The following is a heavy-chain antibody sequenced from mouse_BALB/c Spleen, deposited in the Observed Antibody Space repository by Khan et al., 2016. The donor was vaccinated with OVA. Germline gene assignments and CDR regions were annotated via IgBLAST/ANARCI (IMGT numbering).Heavy chain of an antibody. CDR2: ISYSGST. Sequence: EVQLQESGPGLVKPSQSLSLTCTVTGYSITSGYGWNWIRQFPGNKLEWMGYISYSGSTNYNPSPKSRNSITRDTSKNQFILQLNSVTTKDTATYYCARTARIKYWVQGTTLAVSS. CDR1: GYSITSGYG. CDR3: ARTARIKY. D-gene: IGHD1-2*01. V-gene: IGHV3-2*02. J-gene: IGHJ2*01.